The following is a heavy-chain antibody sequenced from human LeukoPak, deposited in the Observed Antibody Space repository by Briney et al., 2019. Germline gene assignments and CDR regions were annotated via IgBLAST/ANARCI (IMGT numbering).Heavy chain of an antibody. CDR3: ARLEDFWSGYYPTD. J-gene: IGHJ4*02. Sequence: GGSLRLSCAASGFTFDDYGMSWVRHAPGKGLEWVSGINWNGGSTGYADSVKGRFTISRDNAKNSLYLQMNSLRAEDTALYHCARLEDFWSGYYPTDWGQGTLVTVSS. CDR1: GFTFDDYG. D-gene: IGHD3-3*01. CDR2: INWNGGST. V-gene: IGHV3-20*01.